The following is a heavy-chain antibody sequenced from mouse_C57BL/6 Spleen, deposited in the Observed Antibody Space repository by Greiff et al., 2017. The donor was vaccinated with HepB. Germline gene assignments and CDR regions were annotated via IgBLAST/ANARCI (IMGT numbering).Heavy chain of an antibody. D-gene: IGHD2-4*01. Sequence: QVQLQQSGAELARPGASVKLSCKASGYTFTSYGISWVKQRTGQGLEWIGEIYPRSGNTYYNEKFKGKATLTADKSSSTAYMELRSLTSEDSAVYFCATVDYDGYYFDYWGQGTTLTVSS. CDR3: ATVDYDGYYFDY. V-gene: IGHV1-81*01. J-gene: IGHJ2*01. CDR1: GYTFTSYG. CDR2: IYPRSGNT.